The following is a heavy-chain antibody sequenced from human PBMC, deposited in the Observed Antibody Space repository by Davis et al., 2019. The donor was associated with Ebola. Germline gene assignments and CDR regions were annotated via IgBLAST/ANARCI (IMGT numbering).Heavy chain of an antibody. J-gene: IGHJ6*02. Sequence: GGSLRLSCAASGFTFSSYGTHWVRQAPGKGLEWVAFIRYDGSNKYYADSVKGRFTISRDNSKNTLYLQMNSLRAEDTAVYYCASVPLFGVYYGMDVWGQGTTVTVSS. V-gene: IGHV3-30*02. D-gene: IGHD2-21*01. CDR3: ASVPLFGVYYGMDV. CDR1: GFTFSSYG. CDR2: IRYDGSNK.